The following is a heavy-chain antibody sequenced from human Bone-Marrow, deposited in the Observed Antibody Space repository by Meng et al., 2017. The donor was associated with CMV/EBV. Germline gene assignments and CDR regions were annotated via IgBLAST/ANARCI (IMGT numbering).Heavy chain of an antibody. V-gene: IGHV1-69*02. CDR3: ACLGYCSGTSCRAVDYYYGMDV. CDR2: IIPILGIA. J-gene: IGHJ6*02. Sequence: SVKVSCKASGGTFSSYTISWVRQAPGQGLEWMGRIIPILGIANYAQKFQGRVTITADKSTSTAYMELSSLRSEDTAVYCSACLGYCSGTSCRAVDYYYGMDVWGQGTTVTVSS. D-gene: IGHD2-2*01. CDR1: GGTFSSYT.